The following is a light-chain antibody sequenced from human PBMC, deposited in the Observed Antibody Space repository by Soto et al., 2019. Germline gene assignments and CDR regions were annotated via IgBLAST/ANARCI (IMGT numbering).Light chain of an antibody. J-gene: IGKJ3*01. V-gene: IGKV1-39*01. Sequence: DIQMTQSPSSLSASIGDRVTITCRASQSISIYLNWYQQQPGKAPKLLISAASSLQSGVPSRFSGSGSGTDFTLTICSLQPEDFTTYFCQQTYSTPFTFGPGTKVDFK. CDR1: QSISIY. CDR3: QQTYSTPFT. CDR2: AAS.